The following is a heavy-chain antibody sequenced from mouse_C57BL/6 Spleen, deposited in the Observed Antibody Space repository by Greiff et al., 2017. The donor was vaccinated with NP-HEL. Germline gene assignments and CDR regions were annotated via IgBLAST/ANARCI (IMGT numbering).Heavy chain of an antibody. J-gene: IGHJ3*01. CDR1: GFNITDYY. Sequence: EVKLMESGAELVKPGASVKLSCTASGFNITDYYMHWVKQRTEQGLEWIGRIDPEDGETKYAPKFQGKATITADTSSNTAYLQLSSLTSEDTAVYYCARGYVYGEAYWGQGTLVTVSA. CDR2: IDPEDGET. CDR3: ARGYVYGEAY. D-gene: IGHD1-1*01. V-gene: IGHV14-2*01.